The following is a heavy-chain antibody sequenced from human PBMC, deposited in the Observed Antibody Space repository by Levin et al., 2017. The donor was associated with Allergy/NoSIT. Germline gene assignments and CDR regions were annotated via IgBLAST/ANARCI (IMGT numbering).Heavy chain of an antibody. CDR3: AKYGYCSSTSCYVGQQLVYNWFDP. D-gene: IGHD2-2*01. CDR1: GFTFDDYA. V-gene: IGHV3-9*01. Sequence: PGGSLRLSCAASGFTFDDYAMHWVRQAPGKGLEWVSGISWNSGSIGYADSVKGRFTISRDNAKNSLYLQMNSLRAEDTALCYCAKYGYCSSTSCYVGQQLVYNWFDPWGQGTVVIVSS. CDR2: ISWNSGSI. J-gene: IGHJ5*02.